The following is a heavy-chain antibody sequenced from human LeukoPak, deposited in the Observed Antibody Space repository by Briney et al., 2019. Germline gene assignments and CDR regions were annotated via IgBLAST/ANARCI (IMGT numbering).Heavy chain of an antibody. V-gene: IGHV3-21*01. CDR2: ISSSSSYI. J-gene: IGHJ4*02. CDR3: ARDGSSGWDY. CDR1: GFTFSSYS. D-gene: IGHD6-19*01. Sequence: GGSLRLSCAASGFTFSSYSMNWVRQAPGKGLEWVSSISSSSSYIYYADSVKGRFTISRDNAKDSLYLQMNSLRAEDTAVYYCARDGSSGWDYWGRGTLVTVSS.